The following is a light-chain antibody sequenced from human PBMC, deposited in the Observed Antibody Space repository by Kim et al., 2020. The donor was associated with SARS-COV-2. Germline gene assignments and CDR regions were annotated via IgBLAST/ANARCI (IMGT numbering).Light chain of an antibody. CDR2: EVS. Sequence: GQSVPISCTGTSSDVGAYDSVSWYQHHPGKVPKLIIYEVSKRPSGVPDRFSGSKSGNTASLTVSGLQSEDEVDFYCFSFTTSGIYVFGTGTKVTVL. CDR1: SSDVGAYDS. V-gene: IGLV2-8*01. J-gene: IGLJ1*01. CDR3: FSFTTSGIYV.